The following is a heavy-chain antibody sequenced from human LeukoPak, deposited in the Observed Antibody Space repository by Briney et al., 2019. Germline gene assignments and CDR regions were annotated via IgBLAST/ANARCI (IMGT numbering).Heavy chain of an antibody. Sequence: GGSLRLSCEASGFTLDNYNFNWVRQAPGKGLEWVSVIYSGGSTYYADSVKGRFTISRDNSKNTLYLQMNSLRAEDTAVYYCARLWELPPRHWYFDLWGRGTLVTVSS. D-gene: IGHD1-26*01. V-gene: IGHV3-53*01. CDR3: ARLWELPPRHWYFDL. CDR2: IYSGGST. J-gene: IGHJ2*01. CDR1: GFTLDNYN.